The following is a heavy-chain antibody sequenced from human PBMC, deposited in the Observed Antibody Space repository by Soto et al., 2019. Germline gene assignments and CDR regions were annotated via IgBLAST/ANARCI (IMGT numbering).Heavy chain of an antibody. J-gene: IGHJ6*02. D-gene: IGHD4-17*01. V-gene: IGHV1-69*17. CDR3: ARGTEYYYYASEV. Sequence: QVQLVQTAAELKKPGSSVKGSCKTSGDTFNSYTINWVRQAPGQGLEWMGGIIPLSGMANYAQKFQGRVTITADKSTKTASMEVSSLRSEDTAMYYFARGTEYYYYASEVWGQGTTVTVS. CDR2: IIPLSGMA. CDR1: GDTFNSYT.